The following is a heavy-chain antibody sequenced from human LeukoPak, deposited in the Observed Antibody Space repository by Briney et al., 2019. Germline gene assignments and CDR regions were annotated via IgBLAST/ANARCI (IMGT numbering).Heavy chain of an antibody. CDR1: GFTFSSYA. CDR3: AKGSWDIVVVPAAIEFDC. J-gene: IGHJ4*02. CDR2: ISGSGGST. D-gene: IGHD2-2*01. Sequence: GGSLRLSCAASGFTFSSYAMSWVRQAPGKGLEWVSAISGSGGSTYYADSVKGRFTISRDNSKNTLYLQMNSLRAEDTAVYYCAKGSWDIVVVPAAIEFDCWGQGTLVTVSS. V-gene: IGHV3-23*01.